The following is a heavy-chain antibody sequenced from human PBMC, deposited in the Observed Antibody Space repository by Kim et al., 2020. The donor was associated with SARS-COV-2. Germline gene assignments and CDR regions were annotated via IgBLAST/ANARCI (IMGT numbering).Heavy chain of an antibody. CDR1: GFTVSSNY. CDR3: ARSGRVWFGELSYVYYFVY. D-gene: IGHD3-10*01. V-gene: IGHV3-66*02. Sequence: GGSLRLSCAASGFTVSSNYMSWVRQAPGKGLEWVSVIYSGGSTYYAESVKGRFTISRDNSKNTLYLQMNSLRAEDTAVYYCARSGRVWFGELSYVYYFVYWGQRALFTLSS. J-gene: IGHJ4*02. CDR2: IYSGGST.